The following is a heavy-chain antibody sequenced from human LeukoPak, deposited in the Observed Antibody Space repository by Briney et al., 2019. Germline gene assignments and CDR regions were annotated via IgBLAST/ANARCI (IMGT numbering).Heavy chain of an antibody. CDR3: AREIYYDSSAYDY. J-gene: IGHJ4*02. CDR2: VYHSGSI. Sequence: RSSETLSLTCTVSGDSLVSGHYWGWIRQPPGQGLEWVGSVYHSGSIYYNPSLKSRVTMSVDTSKNQFSLKLSSLTAADTAIYYCAREIYYDSSAYDYWGQGTLVTVSS. CDR1: GDSLVSGHY. D-gene: IGHD3-22*01. V-gene: IGHV4-38-2*02.